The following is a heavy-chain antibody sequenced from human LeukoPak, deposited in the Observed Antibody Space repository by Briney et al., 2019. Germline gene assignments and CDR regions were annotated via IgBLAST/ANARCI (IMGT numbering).Heavy chain of an antibody. Sequence: GGSLRLSCAASGFTFSSYAMHWVRQAPGKGLEYVSAISSNGGSTYYANPVKGRFTISRDNSKNTLYLQMGSLRAEDMAVYYCARVRYSSSSDYYYYYMDVWGKGTTVTVSS. CDR2: ISSNGGST. CDR1: GFTFSSYA. V-gene: IGHV3-64*01. J-gene: IGHJ6*03. CDR3: ARVRYSSSSDYYYYYMDV. D-gene: IGHD6-6*01.